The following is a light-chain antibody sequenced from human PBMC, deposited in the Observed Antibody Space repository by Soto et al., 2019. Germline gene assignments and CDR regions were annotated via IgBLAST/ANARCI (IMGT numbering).Light chain of an antibody. Sequence: DIVMTQTPLSSPVTRGQPASISCRSSQSLVHSDGNTYSSWLHQRPGQPPRLLIYKVSHRLSGVPDRFSGSGAGTHFTLKISRVEAEDVGVYYCMQATQFPHYTFGQGTKLEIK. CDR2: KVS. V-gene: IGKV2-24*01. J-gene: IGKJ2*01. CDR3: MQATQFPHYT. CDR1: QSLVHSDGNTY.